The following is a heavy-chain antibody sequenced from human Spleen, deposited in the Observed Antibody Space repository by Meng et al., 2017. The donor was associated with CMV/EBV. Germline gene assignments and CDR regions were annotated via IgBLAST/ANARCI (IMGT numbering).Heavy chain of an antibody. CDR1: YQFTSYG. V-gene: IGHV1-18*01. CDR3: ARSYGSGTYYDHYFDY. D-gene: IGHD3-10*01. Sequence: YQFTSYGITWVRQAPGQGLEWMGWISTYNVDRNYAQKLQGRVSMTTDTSTSTAYMELRSLRSDDTAVYYCARSYGSGTYYDHYFDYWGQGTLVTVSS. J-gene: IGHJ4*02. CDR2: ISTYNVDR.